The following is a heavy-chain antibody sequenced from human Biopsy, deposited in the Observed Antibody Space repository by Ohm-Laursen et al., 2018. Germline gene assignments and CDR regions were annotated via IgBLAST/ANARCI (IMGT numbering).Heavy chain of an antibody. D-gene: IGHD1-26*01. J-gene: IGHJ2*01. CDR1: GGSISSYY. CDR2: IYYTGST. V-gene: IGHV4-59*08. CDR3: ARHAPSYSGSYWRYFDL. Sequence: LSLTWTVSGGSISSYYWSWIRQPPGKGLEWIGYIYYTGSTNYNPSLKSRVTISVDTSMNHLSLRLTFVTAADTAVYYCARHAPSYSGSYWRYFDLWGRGTLVTVSS.